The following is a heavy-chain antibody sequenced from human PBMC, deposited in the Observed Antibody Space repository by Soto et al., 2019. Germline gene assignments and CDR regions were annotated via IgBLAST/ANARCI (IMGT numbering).Heavy chain of an antibody. D-gene: IGHD1-7*01. CDR3: ARVGTTPDDERCYYFDY. Sequence: QVQLVQSGAEVKKPGSSVKVSCKASGGTFSSYAISWVRQAPGQGLEWMGGIIPIFGTANYAQKFQGRVTITADESTSTDYIELSSLRSEDTAVYYCARVGTTPDDERCYYFDYWGQGTLVTVSS. CDR1: GGTFSSYA. CDR2: IIPIFGTA. J-gene: IGHJ4*02. V-gene: IGHV1-69*01.